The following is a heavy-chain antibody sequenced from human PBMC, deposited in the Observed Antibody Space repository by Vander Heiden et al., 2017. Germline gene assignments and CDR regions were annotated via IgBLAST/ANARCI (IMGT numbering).Heavy chain of an antibody. CDR1: GFSLSNARMG. Sequence: QVTLKESGPVLVKPTETLTLTCTVSGFSLSNARMGVSWIRQPPGKALEWLAHIFSTDEKSYSTSLKSRLTISKDTSKSQVVLTMTNLDPVDTATYYCARIRPYYDILTGYSYYFDYWGQGTLVTVSS. CDR3: ARIRPYYDILTGYSYYFDY. D-gene: IGHD3-9*01. CDR2: IFSTDEK. V-gene: IGHV2-26*01. J-gene: IGHJ4*02.